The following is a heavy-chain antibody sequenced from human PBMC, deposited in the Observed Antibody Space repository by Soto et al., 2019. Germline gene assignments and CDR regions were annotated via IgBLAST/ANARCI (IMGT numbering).Heavy chain of an antibody. J-gene: IGHJ4*02. Sequence: QVQLVQSGAEVKKPGASVRVSCKASGDGFSNYGFSWVRQAPGQGLEWMGWISAYDDQTNYTKKFQGRVTRTTDTSSSTAYMELRSLRSADTAVYYCARVWYYDSSGYYAFDYWGLGTLVTVSS. CDR2: ISAYDDQT. D-gene: IGHD3-22*01. CDR1: GDGFSNYG. CDR3: ARVWYYDSSGYYAFDY. V-gene: IGHV1-18*01.